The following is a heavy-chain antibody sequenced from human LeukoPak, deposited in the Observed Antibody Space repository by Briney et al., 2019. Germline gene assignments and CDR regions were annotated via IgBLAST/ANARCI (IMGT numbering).Heavy chain of an antibody. CDR2: ISYDGSNK. CDR3: AREGTYYFDSGSFQGYYFDH. CDR1: GFTFSSYG. V-gene: IGHV3-30*03. J-gene: IGHJ4*02. Sequence: GRSLRLSCAASGFTFSSYGMHWVRQAPGKGLEWVAVISYDGSNKYYADSVKGRFTISGDKSKNTVYLQMNSLRPEDTAVYYCAREGTYYFDSGSFQGYYFDHWGQGTLVTVSS. D-gene: IGHD3-10*01.